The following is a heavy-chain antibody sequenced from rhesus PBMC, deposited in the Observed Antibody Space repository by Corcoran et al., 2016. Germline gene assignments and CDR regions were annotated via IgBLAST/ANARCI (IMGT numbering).Heavy chain of an antibody. Sequence: QVQLQESGPGLVKPSETLSLTCAVSGGSISSGYYSWIWIRPPPGKGLEWIGYITYSGSTSYNPSLKSRVTISRDTSKNQFSLKLSSVTAADTAVYYCARGPLNFAFDFWGQGLRVTVSS. J-gene: IGHJ3*01. D-gene: IGHD1-26*01. CDR1: GGSISSGYYS. CDR2: ITYSGST. V-gene: IGHV4-122*02. CDR3: ARGPLNFAFDF.